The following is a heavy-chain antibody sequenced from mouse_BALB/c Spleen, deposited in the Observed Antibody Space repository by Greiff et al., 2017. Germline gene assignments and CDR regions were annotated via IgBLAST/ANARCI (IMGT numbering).Heavy chain of an antibody. J-gene: IGHJ3*01. V-gene: IGHV5-9-1*01. CDR3: ATIDGSGRPAWFAY. Sequence: DVMLVESGGGLVKPGGSLKLSCAASGFTFSSYAISWVRQTPEKRLEWVATISSGGSYTYYPDSVKGRFTISRDNAKNTLYLQMSSLRSEDTAMYYCATIDGSGRPAWFAYWGQGTLVTVSA. D-gene: IGHD1-1*01. CDR2: ISSGGSYT. CDR1: GFTFSSYA.